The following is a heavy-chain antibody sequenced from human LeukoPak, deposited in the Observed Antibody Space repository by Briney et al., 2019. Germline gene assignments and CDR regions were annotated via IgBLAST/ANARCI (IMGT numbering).Heavy chain of an antibody. CDR2: ISGSGGST. J-gene: IGHJ4*02. CDR1: GFTFSSYA. D-gene: IGHD6-19*01. Sequence: PGGSLRLSCAASGFTFSSYAMSWVRQAPGKGLEWVSAISGSGGSTYYADSVKGRFTISRDNSKNTLYLQMNSLRAEDTAVYYCAKDDRMDSSRGYFDYWGQGTLVTVSS. CDR3: AKDDRMDSSRGYFDY. V-gene: IGHV3-23*01.